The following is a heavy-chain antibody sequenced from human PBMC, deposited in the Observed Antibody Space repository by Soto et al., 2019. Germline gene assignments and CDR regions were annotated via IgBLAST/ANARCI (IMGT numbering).Heavy chain of an antibody. D-gene: IGHD6-6*01. CDR3: ARDQAVGAARPPGYYYYGMDV. Sequence: SVKVSCKASGGTFSSYAISWVRQAPGQGLEWMGGIIPIFGTANYAQKFQGRVTITADKSTSTAYMEPSSLRSEDTAVYYCARDQAVGAARPPGYYYYGMDVWGQGTTVTVSS. CDR2: IIPIFGTA. J-gene: IGHJ6*02. V-gene: IGHV1-69*06. CDR1: GGTFSSYA.